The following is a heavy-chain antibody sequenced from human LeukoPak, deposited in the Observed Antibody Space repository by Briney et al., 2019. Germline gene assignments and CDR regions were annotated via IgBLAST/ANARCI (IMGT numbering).Heavy chain of an antibody. CDR3: ARADRLHGGPYLIGP. CDR2: INPSSGGT. V-gene: IGHV1-2*02. Sequence: ASVKVSCKTSGYSFTDYYMHWVRQAPGQGLEWMGWINPSSGGTSSAQKFQGRVAMTRDTSITTVYMEVRWLTSDDTAVYYCARADRLHGGPYLIGPWGQGTLVTVSS. J-gene: IGHJ5*02. D-gene: IGHD2-21*01. CDR1: GYSFTDYY.